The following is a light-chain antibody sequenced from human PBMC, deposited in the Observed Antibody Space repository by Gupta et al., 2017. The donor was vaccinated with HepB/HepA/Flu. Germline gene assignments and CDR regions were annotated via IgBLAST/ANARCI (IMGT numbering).Light chain of an antibody. V-gene: IGKV3-20*01. CDR1: QSVLSNF. CDR2: GAS. CDR3: QQYGNAPLT. J-gene: IGKJ4*01. Sequence: TVLTQSPGTLSLSPGESATLSCRTSQSVLSNFLAWYQQKPGQGPRLLIYGASSRARATDIPDRFSGSGSRTDFTLTISRLEPEDFAVYYCQQYGNAPLTFGRGTKVEIK.